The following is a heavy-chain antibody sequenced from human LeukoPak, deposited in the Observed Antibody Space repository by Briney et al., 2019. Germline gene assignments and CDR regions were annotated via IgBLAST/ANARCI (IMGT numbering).Heavy chain of an antibody. J-gene: IGHJ6*02. D-gene: IGHD2-8*02. V-gene: IGHV3-7*02. CDR3: TRVQAGRSGLMDV. CDR1: GFAFSSYW. CDR2: IKYDGREK. Sequence: GGSLRLSCAASGFAFSSYWMNWVRQAPGRGLEWVANIKYDGREKYYVDSVKGRFTISRDNAKNSLYLQMNSLRDEDAAVYHCTRVQAGRSGLMDVWGRGTTVTVSS.